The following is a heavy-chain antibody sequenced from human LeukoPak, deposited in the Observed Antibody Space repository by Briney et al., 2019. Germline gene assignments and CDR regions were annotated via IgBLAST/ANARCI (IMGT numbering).Heavy chain of an antibody. V-gene: IGHV1-3*01. Sequence: ASVKVSCKASGYTFTSYAMHWVRQAPGQRLEWMGWINAGNGNTKYSQKFQGRVTMTTDTSTSTAYMELRSLRSDDTAVYYCARGVGYCSSTSCSYYFDYWGQGTLVTVSS. CDR3: ARGVGYCSSTSCSYYFDY. D-gene: IGHD2-2*01. J-gene: IGHJ4*02. CDR2: INAGNGNT. CDR1: GYTFTSYA.